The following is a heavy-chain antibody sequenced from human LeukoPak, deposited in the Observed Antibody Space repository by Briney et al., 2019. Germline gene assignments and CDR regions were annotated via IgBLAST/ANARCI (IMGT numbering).Heavy chain of an antibody. Sequence: GGSLRLSCAASGFTFSSYAMHWVRQAPGKGLEWVPLLPYKGSNKYYADSVKGRFTISRDNSKNTLYLQMNSLRAEDTAVYYCARELLVGDILTGYYNPAGYWGQGTLVTVSS. D-gene: IGHD3-9*01. V-gene: IGHV3-30*04. J-gene: IGHJ4*02. CDR3: ARELLVGDILTGYYNPAGY. CDR2: LPYKGSNK. CDR1: GFTFSSYA.